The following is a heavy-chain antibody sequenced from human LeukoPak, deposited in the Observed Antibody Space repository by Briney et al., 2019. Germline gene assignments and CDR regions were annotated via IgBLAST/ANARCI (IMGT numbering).Heavy chain of an antibody. V-gene: IGHV3-30*18. CDR2: ISYDGSNK. J-gene: IGHJ3*02. CDR3: AKGVFAFDI. Sequence: GGSLRLSCSASGFTFSTYWMSWVRQAPGKGLEWVAVISYDGSNKYYADSVKGRFTISRDNSKNTLYLQMNSLRAEDTAVYYCAKGVFAFDIWGQETMVTVSS. CDR1: GFTFSTYW. D-gene: IGHD5/OR15-5a*01.